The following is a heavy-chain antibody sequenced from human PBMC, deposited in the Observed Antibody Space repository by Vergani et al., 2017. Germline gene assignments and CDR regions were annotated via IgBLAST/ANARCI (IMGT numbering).Heavy chain of an antibody. J-gene: IGHJ4*02. CDR1: GFTFSAYA. CDR3: AREPLEMATVPLLDS. CDR2: ISGSGDTK. D-gene: IGHD5-24*01. V-gene: IGHV3-23*01. Sequence: EVQLLESGGGLVQPGGSLSLSCAASGFTFSAYAMSWVRQAPGKGLEWVSIISGSGDTKYYADAVKGRFTISRDNSKNALFLQMNSLRTDDTALYYCAREPLEMATVPLLDSWGQGTLVTVSS.